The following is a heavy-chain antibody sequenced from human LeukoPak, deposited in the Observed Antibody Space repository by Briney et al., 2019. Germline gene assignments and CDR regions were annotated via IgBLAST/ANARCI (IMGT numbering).Heavy chain of an antibody. V-gene: IGHV3-48*01. J-gene: IGHJ4*02. Sequence: WGSLRLSCAASGCTFSNYGMDWVRQAPGKGLEWVSYISISSSAIDYAGSVKGRFTISRNNPKNSVFMQMNSLRVEDTAVYYRASGGGARTDYWGQGTLVTVSS. CDR1: GCTFSNYG. CDR3: ASGGGARTDY. D-gene: IGHD1-26*01. CDR2: ISISSSAI.